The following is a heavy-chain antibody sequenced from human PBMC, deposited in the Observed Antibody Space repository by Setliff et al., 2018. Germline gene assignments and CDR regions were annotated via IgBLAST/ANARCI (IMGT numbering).Heavy chain of an antibody. D-gene: IGHD3-10*01. CDR2: IYHSGST. J-gene: IGHJ3*02. CDR1: GGSISSGGYS. V-gene: IGHV4-30-2*01. CDR3: ARGPYYGSGSYVPGAFDI. Sequence: SETLSLTCAVSGGSISSGGYSWSWIRQPPGKGLEWIGYIYHSGSTYYNPSLKSRVTISVDRSKNQFSLKLSSVTAADTAVYYCARGPYYGSGSYVPGAFDIWGQGTMVTV.